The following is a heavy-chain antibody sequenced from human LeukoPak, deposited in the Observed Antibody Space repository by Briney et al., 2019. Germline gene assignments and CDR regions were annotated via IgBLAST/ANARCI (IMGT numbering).Heavy chain of an antibody. V-gene: IGHV1-18*01. D-gene: IGHD3-22*01. CDR1: GYTFTSYG. J-gene: IGHJ5*02. Sequence: ASVKVSCKASGYTFTSYGISWVRQAPGQGLEWMGWISAYNGNTNYAQKLQGRVTMTTDTSTSTAYMELRSLRSDDTAVYYCARDREAYYDIPFLDWLDPWGQGTLVTVSS. CDR3: ARDREAYYDIPFLDWLDP. CDR2: ISAYNGNT.